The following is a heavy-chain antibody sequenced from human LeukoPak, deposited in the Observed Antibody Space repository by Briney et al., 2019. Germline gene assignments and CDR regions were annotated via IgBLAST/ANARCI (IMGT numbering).Heavy chain of an antibody. CDR3: ARDIYFYFDY. CDR2: ISSPGTTT. J-gene: IGHJ4*02. CDR1: GFTLRTYE. V-gene: IGHV3-48*03. Sequence: GGSLRLSCAASGFTLRTYEMTWVRQAPGKGLEWVSYISSPGTTTYYADSVKGRFTISRDNAKNSLFLQMNSLRAEDTAVYYCARDIYFYFDYWGQGTLVTLSS. D-gene: IGHD3-10*01.